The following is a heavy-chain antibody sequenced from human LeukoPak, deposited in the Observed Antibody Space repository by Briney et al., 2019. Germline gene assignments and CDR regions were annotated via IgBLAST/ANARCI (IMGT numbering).Heavy chain of an antibody. D-gene: IGHD3-3*01. CDR3: VRVNDFWSGYRFDP. CDR2: IIPIFGTA. V-gene: IGHV1-69*13. CDR1: GGTFSSYA. J-gene: IGHJ5*02. Sequence: SVKVSCKASGGTFSSYAISWVRQAPGQGLEWMGGIIPIFGTANYAQKFQGRVTITADESTSTAYMELSSLRSEDTAVYYCVRVNDFWSGYRFDPWGQGTLVTVSS.